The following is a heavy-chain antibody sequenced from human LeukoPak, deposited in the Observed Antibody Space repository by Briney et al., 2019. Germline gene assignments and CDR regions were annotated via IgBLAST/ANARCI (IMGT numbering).Heavy chain of an antibody. V-gene: IGHV4-30-2*01. Sequence: SETLSLTCTVSGGSISSGGYYWSWIRQPSGKGLEWIGYIYHSGSTYYNPSLKSRVTISVDRSKNQFSLKLSSVTAADTAVYYCARAPVGANRGTDYWGQGTLVTVSS. CDR3: ARAPVGANRGTDY. CDR2: IYHSGST. D-gene: IGHD1-26*01. CDR1: GGSISSGGYY. J-gene: IGHJ4*02.